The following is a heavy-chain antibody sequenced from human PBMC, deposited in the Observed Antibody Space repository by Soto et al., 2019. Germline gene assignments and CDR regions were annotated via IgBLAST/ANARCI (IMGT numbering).Heavy chain of an antibody. J-gene: IGHJ4*02. Sequence: EVQLLESGGGLVQPGGSLRLSCAASGFTFTTYAMTWVRQAPGKGLERVSAISGSGGSTYYADSVKGRFTISRDNSKNTLYLQMNSLRAEDTAVYYCAKDDGNYYGSGSYDNWGQGTLVTVSS. CDR3: AKDDGNYYGSGSYDN. CDR1: GFTFTTYA. V-gene: IGHV3-23*01. D-gene: IGHD3-10*01. CDR2: ISGSGGST.